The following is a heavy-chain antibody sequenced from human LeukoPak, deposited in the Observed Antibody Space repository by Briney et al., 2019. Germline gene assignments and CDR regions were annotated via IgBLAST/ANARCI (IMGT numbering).Heavy chain of an antibody. CDR2: IYSGGST. D-gene: IGHD6-13*01. Sequence: GGSLRLSCAASGFTVSSNYMSWVRQAPGKGLEWVSVIYSGGSTYYADSVKGRFTISRDNSKNTLYLQMNSLRAEDTAVYYCARGGDSSNRKRSLGFWGQGTLVTVSS. CDR1: GFTVSSNY. J-gene: IGHJ4*02. CDR3: ARGGDSSNRKRSLGF. V-gene: IGHV3-66*01.